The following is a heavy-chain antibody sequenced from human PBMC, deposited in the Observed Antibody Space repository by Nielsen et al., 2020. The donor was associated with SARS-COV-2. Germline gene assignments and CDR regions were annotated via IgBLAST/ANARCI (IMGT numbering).Heavy chain of an antibody. Sequence: SQTLSLTCAVYGGSFSGYYWSWIRQPPGKGLEWIGEINHSGSTNYNPSLKSRVTISVDTSKNQFSLKLSSVTAADTAVYYCARGKRGVRGGSYYYYMDVWGKGTTVTVSS. CDR3: ARGKRGVRGGSYYYYMDV. V-gene: IGHV4-34*01. CDR1: GGSFSGYY. D-gene: IGHD3-10*01. J-gene: IGHJ6*03. CDR2: INHSGST.